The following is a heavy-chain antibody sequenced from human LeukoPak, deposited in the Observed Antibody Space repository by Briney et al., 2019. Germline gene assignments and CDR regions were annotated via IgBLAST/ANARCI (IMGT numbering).Heavy chain of an antibody. J-gene: IGHJ5*02. CDR2: FDPEDGET. Sequence: ASVTVSCKVSGYTLTELSMHWVRQAPGKGLEWMGGFDPEDGETIYAQKFQGRVTMTEDTSTDTAYMELSSLRSEDTAVYYCATGLYSRSYNWFDPWGQGTLVTVSS. CDR3: ATGLYSRSYNWFDP. V-gene: IGHV1-24*01. CDR1: GYTLTELS. D-gene: IGHD5-18*01.